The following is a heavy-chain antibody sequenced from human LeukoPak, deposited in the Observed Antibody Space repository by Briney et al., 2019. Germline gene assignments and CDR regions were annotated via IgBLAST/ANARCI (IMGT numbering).Heavy chain of an antibody. J-gene: IGHJ4*02. V-gene: IGHV3-23*01. CDR2: ISGSGGST. Sequence: PGGSLRLSCAASGFTFRRYGMNWVRQAPGKGLEWVSAISGSGGSTYYGDSVKGRFTISRDNAKNSLYLQMNSLRAEDTAVYYCAREKNVLLWFGELSSGPFDYWGQGTLVTVSS. CDR3: AREKNVLLWFGELSSGPFDY. D-gene: IGHD3-10*01. CDR1: GFTFRRYG.